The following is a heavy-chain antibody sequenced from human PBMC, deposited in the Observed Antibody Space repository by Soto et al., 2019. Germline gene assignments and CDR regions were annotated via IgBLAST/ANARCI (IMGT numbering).Heavy chain of an antibody. CDR1: GGSISSGDYY. Sequence: SETLCLTCTVSGGSISSGDYYWSWIRQPPGKGLEWIGYIYYSGSTYYNPSLKSRVTISVDTSKNQFSLKLSSVTAADTAVYYCARDGPPRDIAARYYYYYGMDVRGQRTTVTVSS. V-gene: IGHV4-30-4*01. CDR3: ARDGPPRDIAARYYYYYGMDV. CDR2: IYYSGST. D-gene: IGHD6-6*01. J-gene: IGHJ6*02.